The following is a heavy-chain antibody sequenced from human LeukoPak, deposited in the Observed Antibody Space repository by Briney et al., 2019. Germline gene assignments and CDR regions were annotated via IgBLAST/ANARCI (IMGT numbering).Heavy chain of an antibody. Sequence: PGGSLRLSCAASGFTFSSYAMSWVRQAPGKGLEWVSTITGSGDYTFYADSVKGRFTISRDNSKNTLYLQMNSLRAEDTAVYYCAKGGGRIQAVPFDYWGQGTLVTVSS. CDR1: GFTFSSYA. CDR2: ITGSGDYT. J-gene: IGHJ4*02. D-gene: IGHD5-18*01. CDR3: AKGGGRIQAVPFDY. V-gene: IGHV3-23*01.